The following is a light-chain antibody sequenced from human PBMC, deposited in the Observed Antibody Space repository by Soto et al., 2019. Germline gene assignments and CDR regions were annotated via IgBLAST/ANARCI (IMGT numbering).Light chain of an antibody. V-gene: IGLV2-14*03. J-gene: IGLJ1*01. CDR3: SSFTTSRIYV. Sequence: VLTQPASVSGSPGQSITISCTGTSSDVGAYNYVSWYQQHPGKAPRLMIYEVSNRPSGVSNRFSGSKSGNTASLTISGLQAEDEADYSCSSFTTSRIYVFGSGTKLTVL. CDR1: SSDVGAYNY. CDR2: EVS.